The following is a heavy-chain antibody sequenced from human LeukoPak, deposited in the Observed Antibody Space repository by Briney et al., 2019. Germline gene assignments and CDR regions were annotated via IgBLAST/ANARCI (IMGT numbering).Heavy chain of an antibody. CDR2: IIPIFGTA. Sequence: SVKVSCKASGGTFISYAISWVRQAPGQGLEWMGGIIPIFGTANYAQKFQGRVTITADESTSTAYMELSSLRSEDTAVYYCARGGKQQLVQYYFDYWGQGTLVTVSS. V-gene: IGHV1-69*13. CDR1: GGTFISYA. J-gene: IGHJ4*02. CDR3: ARGGKQQLVQYYFDY. D-gene: IGHD6-13*01.